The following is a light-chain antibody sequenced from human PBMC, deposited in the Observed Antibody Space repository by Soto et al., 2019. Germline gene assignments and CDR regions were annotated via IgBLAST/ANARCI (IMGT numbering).Light chain of an antibody. V-gene: IGLV4-60*02. J-gene: IGLJ3*02. Sequence: QSVLTQSSSASASLGSSVKLTCTLSSGHSSYIIAWHQQQPGKAPRYLMKLEGSGSYNKGSGGPDRFSGSSSGADRYLTISNLQFEDEADYYCETWDSNARVFGGGTKVTVL. CDR2: LEGSGSY. CDR3: ETWDSNARV. CDR1: SGHSSYI.